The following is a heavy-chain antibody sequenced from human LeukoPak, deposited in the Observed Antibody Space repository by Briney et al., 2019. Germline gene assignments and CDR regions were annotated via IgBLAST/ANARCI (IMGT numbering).Heavy chain of an antibody. J-gene: IGHJ4*02. D-gene: IGHD4-23*01. CDR1: GGSFSGYY. CDR3: ARHRRWGCDY. CDR2: INHSGST. V-gene: IGHV4-34*01. Sequence: PSETLSLTCAVYGGSFSGYYWSWIRQPPGKGLEWIGEINHSGSTNYNPSLKSRVTISVDTSKNQFSLKLSSVTAADTAVYYCARHRRWGCDYWGQGTLVTVSS.